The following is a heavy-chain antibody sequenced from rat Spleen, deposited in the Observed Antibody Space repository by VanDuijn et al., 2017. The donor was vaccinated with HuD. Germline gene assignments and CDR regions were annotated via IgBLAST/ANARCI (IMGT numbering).Heavy chain of an antibody. CDR1: GFTFTNYY. J-gene: IGHJ1*01. Sequence: EVQLVESGGGLVQPGRSVKLSCAASGFTFTNYYMAWVRQVPTKGLEWVASINTGGGNTYYRESVKGRFTISRDNVKSTLYLQMDSLRSEDTATYYCVRLLGAPDWYFDFWGPGAMVTVSS. V-gene: IGHV5-25*01. CDR3: VRLLGAPDWYFDF. CDR2: INTGGGNT. D-gene: IGHD5-1*01.